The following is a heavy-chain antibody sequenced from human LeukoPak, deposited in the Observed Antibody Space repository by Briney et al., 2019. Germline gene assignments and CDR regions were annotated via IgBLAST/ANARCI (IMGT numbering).Heavy chain of an antibody. D-gene: IGHD3-10*01. Sequence: GESRDTSCKGSGYSFTSYWISWVRQMPGKGLEWMGRIDPSDSYTNYSPSFQGHVTISADESISTAYLQWSSLKASDTAMYYCARHGPTSITMVRGVMGNWFDPWGQRTLVTVSS. CDR3: ARHGPTSITMVRGVMGNWFDP. CDR1: GYSFTSYW. CDR2: IDPSDSYT. V-gene: IGHV5-10-1*01. J-gene: IGHJ5*02.